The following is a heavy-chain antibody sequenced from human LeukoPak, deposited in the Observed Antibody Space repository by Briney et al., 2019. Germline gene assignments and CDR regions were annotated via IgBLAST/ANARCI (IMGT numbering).Heavy chain of an antibody. CDR1: VFTFSSYW. J-gene: IGHJ6*02. Sequence: PGGSLRLSCAASVFTFSSYWMSWVRQAPGKGREGVANIKQDGSEKYYVDSVKGRFTLSRDNAKNSLYLQMNSLRDEDTAVYYCARDIVVVVADYYYYYGMDVWGQGTTVTVSS. V-gene: IGHV3-7*05. CDR2: IKQDGSEK. CDR3: ARDIVVVVADYYYYYGMDV. D-gene: IGHD2-15*01.